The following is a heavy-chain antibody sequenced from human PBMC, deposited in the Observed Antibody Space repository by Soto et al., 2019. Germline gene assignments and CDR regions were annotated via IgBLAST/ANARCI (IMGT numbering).Heavy chain of an antibody. CDR3: ARHFVAVVIKGWGY. CDR2: TYYNGNA. CDR1: GGSIDRSNYY. Sequence: SETLSLTCNVYGGSIDRSNYYWDWLRQPPGKGLEWIGTTYYNGNAYYNPSLKSRVSMSVDTSKNQFSLKLVSVTAADTAVYYCARHFVAVVIKGWGYWGQGTLVTVS. J-gene: IGHJ4*02. V-gene: IGHV4-39*01. D-gene: IGHD3-10*01.